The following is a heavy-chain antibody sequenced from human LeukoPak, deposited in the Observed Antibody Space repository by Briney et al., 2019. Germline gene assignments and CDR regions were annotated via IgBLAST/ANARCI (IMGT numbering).Heavy chain of an antibody. CDR3: ARIGCSGGSCNPFDY. CDR1: AGSFSGYY. Sequence: SETLSLTCAVYAGSFSGYYWSRIRQPPGKGLEWIGEINHSGSTNYNPSLKSRVTISVDTSKNQFSLKLSSVTAADTAVYYCARIGCSGGSCNPFDYWGQGSLVTVSS. J-gene: IGHJ4*02. CDR2: INHSGST. D-gene: IGHD2-15*01. V-gene: IGHV4-34*01.